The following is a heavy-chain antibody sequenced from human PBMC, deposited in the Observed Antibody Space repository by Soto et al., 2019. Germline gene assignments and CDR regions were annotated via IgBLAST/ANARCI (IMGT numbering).Heavy chain of an antibody. D-gene: IGHD6-19*01. CDR3: AKDGNWLDVYFDV. V-gene: IGHV3-23*01. CDR2: SSASGRSR. CDR1: GIDFSNYA. J-gene: IGHJ4*02. Sequence: GGSLSLSCVASGIDFSNYAMSWVRQAPGKGLEWVSISSASGRSRYHADSVKGRFTISRDNSKNTLYLHMTNLRAEDTAVYYCAKDGNWLDVYFDVWGQGTPVTVSS.